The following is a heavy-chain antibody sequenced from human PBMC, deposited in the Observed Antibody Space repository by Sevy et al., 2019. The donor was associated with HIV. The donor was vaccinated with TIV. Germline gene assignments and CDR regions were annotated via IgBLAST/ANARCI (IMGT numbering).Heavy chain of an antibody. CDR1: GFSFSYYG. D-gene: IGHD1-26*01. Sequence: GGSLRLSCTGSGFSFSYYGIHWVRQAPGMGLDWVALISHDGINEYYADSVKGRFTISRDNSKNTVYLEMNRLRNEDTAIYFCANAYSGSYSHSYLYALDVWGQGTTVTVSS. J-gene: IGHJ6*02. V-gene: IGHV3-30*18. CDR3: ANAYSGSYSHSYLYALDV. CDR2: ISHDGINE.